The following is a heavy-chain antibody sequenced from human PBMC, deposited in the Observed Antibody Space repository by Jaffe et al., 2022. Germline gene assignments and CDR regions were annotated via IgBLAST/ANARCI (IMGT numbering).Heavy chain of an antibody. Sequence: QITLKESGPTLVKPTQTLTLTCTFSGFSLSTSGVGVGWIRQPPGKALEWLALIYWNDDKRYSPSLKSRLTITKDTSKNQVVLTMTNMDPVDTATYYCAHRRGITFGGVIVSWFDPWGQGTLVTVSS. D-gene: IGHD3-16*02. CDR3: AHRRGITFGGVIVSWFDP. CDR2: IYWNDDK. CDR1: GFSLSTSGVG. V-gene: IGHV2-5*01. J-gene: IGHJ5*02.